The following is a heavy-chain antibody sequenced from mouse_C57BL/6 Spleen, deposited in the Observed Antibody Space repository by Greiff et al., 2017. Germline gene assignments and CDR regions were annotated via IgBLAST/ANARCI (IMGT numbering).Heavy chain of an antibody. Sequence: DVHLVESGPGLVKPSQSLSLTCSVTGYSITSGYYWNWIRQFPGDKLGWMGYITYDGSTNYNPSLKNRTSLTRDTSKNQCCLKLNSVTTEDTATYYCASAYYSNTFAYWGQGTLVTVSA. J-gene: IGHJ3*01. CDR3: ASAYYSNTFAY. CDR2: ITYDGST. V-gene: IGHV3-6*01. CDR1: GYSITSGYY. D-gene: IGHD2-5*01.